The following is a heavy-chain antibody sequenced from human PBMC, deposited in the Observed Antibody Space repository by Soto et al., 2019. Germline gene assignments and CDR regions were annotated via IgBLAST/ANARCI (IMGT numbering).Heavy chain of an antibody. V-gene: IGHV2-5*02. D-gene: IGHD3-16*01. J-gene: IGHJ4*02. CDR2: IYWDDDK. CDR1: GFSLSTSGVG. Sequence: QITLKESGPTLVKPTQTLTLTCTFSGFSLSTSGVGVGWIRQPPGKALEWLALIYWDDDKRYSPSLKSRLTITKDPPKNQVGLTMTNMDPVDTATYYCVHKGGGDRILDYWGQGTLVTVSS. CDR3: VHKGGGDRILDY.